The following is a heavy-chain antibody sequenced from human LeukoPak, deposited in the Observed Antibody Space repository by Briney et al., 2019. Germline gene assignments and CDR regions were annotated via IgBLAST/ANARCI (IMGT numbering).Heavy chain of an antibody. V-gene: IGHV3-23*01. J-gene: IGHJ4*02. CDR1: GFTFSSYA. D-gene: IGHD3-9*01. CDR3: AKTLGYYDILTGYYPLDY. CDR2: ISGSGGST. Sequence: PGGSLRLSCAASGFTFSSYAMSWVRQAPGKGLEWVSAISGSGGSTYYADSVKGRFTISRDNSKNTLYLQMNSLRAEDTAAYYCAKTLGYYDILTGYYPLDYWGQGTLVTVSS.